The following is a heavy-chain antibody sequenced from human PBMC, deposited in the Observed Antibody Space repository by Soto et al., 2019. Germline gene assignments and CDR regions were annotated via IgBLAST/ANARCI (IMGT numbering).Heavy chain of an antibody. J-gene: IGHJ4*02. CDR3: ARDRSNWAFDF. CDR1: GGSISSGGYY. CDR2: VYYSGST. D-gene: IGHD7-27*01. Sequence: QVQLQESGPGLVKPTQTLSLTCTVSGGSISSGGYYWSWIRQHPGKGLEWIGYVYYSGSTYYNPSLKSRVTISVDTSKNQFSLKLNSVTAADTAVYYCARDRSNWAFDFWGQGTLVTVSS. V-gene: IGHV4-31*03.